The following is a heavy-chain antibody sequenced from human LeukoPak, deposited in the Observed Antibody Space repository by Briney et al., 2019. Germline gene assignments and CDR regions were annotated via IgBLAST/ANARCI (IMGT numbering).Heavy chain of an antibody. V-gene: IGHV7-4-1*02. Sequence: GASVKVSCKASGYSFTNFAINWVRQAPGQGLEWMGWINTNTGSPTYAQGLTGRFVFSLDTSVTTAYLEISGLKAEDTAIYYCAKDYHDASGFYQYYTGDCWGQGTLVTVSS. J-gene: IGHJ4*02. CDR3: AKDYHDASGFYQYYTGDC. CDR2: INTNTGSP. CDR1: GYSFTNFA. D-gene: IGHD3-22*01.